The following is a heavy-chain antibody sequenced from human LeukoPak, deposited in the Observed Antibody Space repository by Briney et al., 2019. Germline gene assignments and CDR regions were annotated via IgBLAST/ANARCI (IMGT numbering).Heavy chain of an antibody. CDR1: GGSTSSSSYY. CDR2: IYYSGST. Sequence: SETLSLTCTVSGGSTSSSSYYRGWIRQPPGKGLEWIGSIYYSGSTYYNPSLKSRVTISVDTSKNQFSLKLRSVTAADTAVYYCARRPRAGWFDPWGQGTLVTVSS. J-gene: IGHJ5*02. V-gene: IGHV4-39*01. CDR3: ARRPRAGWFDP.